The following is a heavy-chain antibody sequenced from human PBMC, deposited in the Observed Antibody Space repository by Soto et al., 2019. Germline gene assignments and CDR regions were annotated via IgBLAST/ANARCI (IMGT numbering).Heavy chain of an antibody. CDR1: GFTFSSYW. CDR3: ARDARDFWSGYYSDFDY. J-gene: IGHJ4*02. CDR2: IKQDGSEK. Sequence: GGSLRLSCAASGFTFSSYWMSWVRQAPGKGLEWVANIKQDGSEKYYVDSVKGRFTISRDNAKNSLYLQMNSLRAEDTAVYYCARDARDFWSGYYSDFDYWGQGTLVTVSS. V-gene: IGHV3-7*01. D-gene: IGHD3-3*01.